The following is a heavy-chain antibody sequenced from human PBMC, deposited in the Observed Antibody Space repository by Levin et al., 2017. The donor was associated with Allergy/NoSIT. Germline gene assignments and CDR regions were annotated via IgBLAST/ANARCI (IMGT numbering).Heavy chain of an antibody. J-gene: IGHJ4*02. Sequence: GGSLRLSCAASGFTFSGSAMHWVRQASGKGLEWVGRIRSKANSYATAYAASVKGRFTISRDDSKNTAYLQMNSLKTEDTAVYYCTGSSYEFWSGYYSSDYWGQGTLVTVSS. D-gene: IGHD3-3*01. CDR3: TGSSYEFWSGYYSSDY. V-gene: IGHV3-73*01. CDR2: IRSKANSYAT. CDR1: GFTFSGSA.